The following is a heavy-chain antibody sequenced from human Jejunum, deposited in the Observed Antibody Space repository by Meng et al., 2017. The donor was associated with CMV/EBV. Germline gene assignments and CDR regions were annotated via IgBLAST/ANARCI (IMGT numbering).Heavy chain of an antibody. Sequence: VQLRESGPGLVKPSETLSLTCTVSGGSINNYYWSWIRQSAGKGLEWIGRFYSSDTYNYHPSLNSRVTMSLDTSKKQFSLILSSVTAADTARYYCARGPGASTREGFDHWGLGTLVTVSS. CDR2: FYSSDTY. V-gene: IGHV4-4*07. CDR3: ARGPGASTREGFDH. CDR1: GGSINNYY. J-gene: IGHJ4*02. D-gene: IGHD1-26*01.